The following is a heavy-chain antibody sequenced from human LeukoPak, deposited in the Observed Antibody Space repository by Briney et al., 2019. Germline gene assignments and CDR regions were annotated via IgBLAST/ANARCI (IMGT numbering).Heavy chain of an antibody. J-gene: IGHJ3*02. CDR2: IYHSVST. Sequence: SETLSLTCTVSGGSISSGTYYWAWIRQPPGKGLEWIGTIYHSVSTYYNPSLKTRVTISVDTSKNQFFLKLSSVTAADTAVYYCARVTQQQLTDAFNIWGQGTMVTVSS. D-gene: IGHD6-13*01. V-gene: IGHV4-39*07. CDR3: ARVTQQQLTDAFNI. CDR1: GGSISSGTYY.